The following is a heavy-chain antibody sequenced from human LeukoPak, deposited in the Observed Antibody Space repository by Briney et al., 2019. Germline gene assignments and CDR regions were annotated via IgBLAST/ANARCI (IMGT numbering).Heavy chain of an antibody. CDR3: AKDLLRDRWFGES. D-gene: IGHD3-10*01. CDR2: IRYEGSSK. Sequence: GGSLRLSCAASGFTFSDYYMSWIRQAPDKGLEWVAFIRYEGSSKYYADSVKGRFTISRDNSKNTLYLQMDSLRPEDTAEYYCAKDLLRDRWFGESWGQGTLVTVSS. V-gene: IGHV3-30*02. J-gene: IGHJ5*02. CDR1: GFTFSDYY.